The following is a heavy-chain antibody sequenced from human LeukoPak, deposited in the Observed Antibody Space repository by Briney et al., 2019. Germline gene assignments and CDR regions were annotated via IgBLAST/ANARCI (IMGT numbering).Heavy chain of an antibody. V-gene: IGHV4-34*01. D-gene: IGHD3-16*02. CDR2: INHSGST. Sequence: SETLSLTCAVYGGSFSGYYWSWIRQPPGKGLEWIGEINHSGSTNYNPSLKSRVTISVDTSKNQFSLKLSSVTAADTAAYYCARVGPMITFGGVIVAHTSLDYWGQGTLVTVSS. CDR1: GGSFSGYY. CDR3: ARVGPMITFGGVIVAHTSLDY. J-gene: IGHJ4*02.